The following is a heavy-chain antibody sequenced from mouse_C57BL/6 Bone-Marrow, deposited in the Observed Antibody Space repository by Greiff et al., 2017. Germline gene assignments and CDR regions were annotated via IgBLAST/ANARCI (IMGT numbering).Heavy chain of an antibody. CDR2: ISGGGGNT. D-gene: IGHD1-1*01. V-gene: IGHV5-9*01. CDR3: EIHTLYYAGSPYWYCDV. Sequence: DVKLVESGGGLVKPGGSLKLSCAASGFTFSSYTMSWVRQTPEKRLEWVATISGGGGNTYYPDSVKGRFTISRDNAKNTLYLQMSSLRSEDTALFYCEIHTLYYAGSPYWYCDVGGTGTTVPGS. CDR1: GFTFSSYT. J-gene: IGHJ1*03.